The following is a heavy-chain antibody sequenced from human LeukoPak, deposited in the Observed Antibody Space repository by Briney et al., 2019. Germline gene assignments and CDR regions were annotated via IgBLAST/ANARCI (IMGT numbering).Heavy chain of an antibody. CDR1: GFTFSSYS. Sequence: PGGSLRLSSAASGFTFSSYSMNWVRQAPGKGLEWVSSISSSSSYIYYAESVKGRFTISRDNAKNSLYLQMNSLRAEDTAVYYCARGSRLGLSSIDYWGQGTLVTLSS. CDR2: ISSSSSYI. D-gene: IGHD4/OR15-4a*01. V-gene: IGHV3-21*01. J-gene: IGHJ4*02. CDR3: ARGSRLGLSSIDY.